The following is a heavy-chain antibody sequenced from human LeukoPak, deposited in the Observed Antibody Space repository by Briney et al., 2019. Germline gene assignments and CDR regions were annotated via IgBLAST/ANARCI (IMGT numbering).Heavy chain of an antibody. Sequence: SETLSLTCAVSGGSTSSSNWWSWVRQPPGKGLEWIGEIYHSGSTNYNPSLKSRVTISVDKSKNQFSLKLSSVTAADTAIYYCTRESGAFSPFGFWGLGTLVTVSS. CDR2: IYHSGST. J-gene: IGHJ4*02. CDR1: GGSTSSSNW. CDR3: TRESGAFSPFGF. D-gene: IGHD1-26*01. V-gene: IGHV4-4*02.